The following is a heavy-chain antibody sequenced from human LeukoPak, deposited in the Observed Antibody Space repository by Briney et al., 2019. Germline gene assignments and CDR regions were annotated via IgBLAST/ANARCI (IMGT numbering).Heavy chain of an antibody. V-gene: IGHV4-59*01. CDR3: ARFSTMLDY. D-gene: IGHD3-10*01. CDR2: IYYTGST. J-gene: IGHJ4*02. Sequence: TSETLSLTCTVSSGSINNYYWSWIRQPPGKGLEWIGYIYYTGSTNYNPSLKSRVTISVDTSNNQFSLKLSSVTAADTAVYFCARFSTMLDYWGQGTLVTVSS. CDR1: SGSINNYY.